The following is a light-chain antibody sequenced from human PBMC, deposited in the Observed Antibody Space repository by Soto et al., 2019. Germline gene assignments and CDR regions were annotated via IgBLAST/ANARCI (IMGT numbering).Light chain of an antibody. V-gene: IGKV1-5*03. CDR2: KAS. J-gene: IGKJ5*01. CDR3: QQLFDSPIT. CDR1: QSISVW. Sequence: DIRMTQSSSNLAASGGGRVTITCRASQSISVWLAWYQQKAGKAPKLLIYKASTLKSGVPSRFSATVSATEFSLTLTSLQPEDFATYYCQQLFDSPITFGQGTRLEIK.